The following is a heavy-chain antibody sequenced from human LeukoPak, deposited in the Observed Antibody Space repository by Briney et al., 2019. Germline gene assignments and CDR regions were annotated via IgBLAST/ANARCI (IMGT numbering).Heavy chain of an antibody. J-gene: IGHJ6*02. CDR1: GYTFTSYG. Sequence: ASVKVSCKASGYTFTSYGISWVRQAPGRGLEWMGWISAYNGNTNYAQKLQGRVTMTTDTSTSTAYMDLRSLRSDDTAAYYCARDHKVAVAEYGMDVWGQGTTVTVSS. D-gene: IGHD6-19*01. V-gene: IGHV1-18*01. CDR2: ISAYNGNT. CDR3: ARDHKVAVAEYGMDV.